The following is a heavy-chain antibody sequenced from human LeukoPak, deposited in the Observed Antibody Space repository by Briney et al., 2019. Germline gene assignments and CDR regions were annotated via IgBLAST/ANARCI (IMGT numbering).Heavy chain of an antibody. Sequence: GGSLRLSCAASGFTFSSYSMNWVRQAPGKGLELVSSISSSSSYIYYEDSVKGRFTISRDNAKNSLYLQMNSLRAEDTAVYYCARDESYSYGHDYWGQGTLVTVSS. J-gene: IGHJ4*02. CDR2: ISSSSSYI. V-gene: IGHV3-21*01. CDR3: ARDESYSYGHDY. D-gene: IGHD5-18*01. CDR1: GFTFSSYS.